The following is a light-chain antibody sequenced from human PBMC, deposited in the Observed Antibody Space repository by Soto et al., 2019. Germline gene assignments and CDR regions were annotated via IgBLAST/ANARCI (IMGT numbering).Light chain of an antibody. J-gene: IGKJ3*01. CDR1: QSVTGN. CDR3: QQYYDWPPIT. V-gene: IGKV3D-15*01. Sequence: DIVMTQSPATLSVSPGERATLSCRASQSVTGNLAWYQQKPGQAPRLLIYGASTRATGVPARFSGSGSGTDFTLTISSLQSEDFAVYYCQQYYDWPPITFGPGTKVDIK. CDR2: GAS.